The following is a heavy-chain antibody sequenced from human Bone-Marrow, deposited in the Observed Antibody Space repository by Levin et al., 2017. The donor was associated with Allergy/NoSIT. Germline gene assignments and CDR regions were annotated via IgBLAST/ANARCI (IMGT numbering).Heavy chain of an antibody. Sequence: GESLKISCAASGFTFSTYAMSWVRQAPGKGLEWVSTIRGTDGSSDTTYYVDSVEGRFTISRDNSKDTLYLQMNSLRAEDMAAYYCARGKYTSYSFGVFDSWGQGTLVTVSS. J-gene: IGHJ4*02. CDR1: GFTFSTYA. CDR3: ARGKYTSYSFGVFDS. D-gene: IGHD3-10*01. V-gene: IGHV3-23*01. CDR2: IRGTDGSSDTT.